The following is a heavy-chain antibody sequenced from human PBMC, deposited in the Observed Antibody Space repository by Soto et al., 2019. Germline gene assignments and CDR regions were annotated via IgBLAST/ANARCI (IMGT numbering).Heavy chain of an antibody. V-gene: IGHV3-23*01. CDR1: GFTFSSYA. CDR2: ISGSGGST. D-gene: IGHD2-8*01. J-gene: IGHJ6*03. Sequence: GGSLRLSCAASGFTFSSYAMSWVRQAPGKGLEWVSAISGSGGSTYYADSVKGRFTISRDNSKNTLYLQMNSLRAEDTAVYYCAKAYCTNGVCYYPKLEYYYYYYMDVWGKGTTVTVSS. CDR3: AKAYCTNGVCYYPKLEYYYYYYMDV.